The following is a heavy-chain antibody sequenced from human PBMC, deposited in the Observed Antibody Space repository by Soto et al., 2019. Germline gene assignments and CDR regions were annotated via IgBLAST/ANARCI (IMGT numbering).Heavy chain of an antibody. CDR2: IYSTGST. D-gene: IGHD1-7*01. Sequence: SETLSLTCTVSGGSISSYYWSYIRQPAGKGLEWIGRIYSTGSTSYNPSLKSRVTMSVDTSKNQFSLKLSSVTAADTAVYYCARDQGRNYVAFDIWGQGTVVTVSS. CDR1: GGSISSYY. V-gene: IGHV4-4*07. CDR3: ARDQGRNYVAFDI. J-gene: IGHJ3*02.